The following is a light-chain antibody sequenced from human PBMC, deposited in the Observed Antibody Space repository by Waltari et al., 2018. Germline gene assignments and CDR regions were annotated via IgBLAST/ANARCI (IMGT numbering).Light chain of an antibody. J-gene: IGLJ3*02. V-gene: IGLV1-40*01. CDR2: GKN. CDR1: SSNIGAGHD. Sequence: QSVLTQPPSMSGAPGQRVAISCTGSSSNIGAGHDVHWYQVFPATAPKLLIYGKNNRPSGVPDRFAGSKSDTSASLAIGGLQAEDEADYYCQSFDIRLSGGVVFGGGTKVTVL. CDR3: QSFDIRLSGGVV.